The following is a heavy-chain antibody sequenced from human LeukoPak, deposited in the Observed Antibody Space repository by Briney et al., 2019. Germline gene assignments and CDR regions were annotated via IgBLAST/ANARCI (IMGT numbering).Heavy chain of an antibody. D-gene: IGHD6-13*01. V-gene: IGHV3-7*01. Sequence: GGSLRLSCAASGFTFSNYWMSWVRQAPGKGLEWVANIKQDGSEKYYVDSVKGRFTISRDNSRNTLYLQMNSLRAEDTALYYCARDGYSSSWYGWFDPWGQGTLVTVSS. J-gene: IGHJ5*02. CDR3: ARDGYSSSWYGWFDP. CDR1: GFTFSNYW. CDR2: IKQDGSEK.